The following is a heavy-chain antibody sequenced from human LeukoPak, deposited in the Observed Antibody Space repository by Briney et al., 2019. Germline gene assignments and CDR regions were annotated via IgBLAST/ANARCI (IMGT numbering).Heavy chain of an antibody. Sequence: GGSLRLPCAASGFTFSRYGMHWVRQAPGKGLEWVAVISYDGSNKYYADSVKGRFTISRDSSKNTLYLQMNSLRAEDTAVYYCAKDGRGMGDPEYYYFSMDVWGQGTTVTVSS. CDR1: GFTFSRYG. CDR2: ISYDGSNK. J-gene: IGHJ6*02. D-gene: IGHD2-21*02. CDR3: AKDGRGMGDPEYYYFSMDV. V-gene: IGHV3-30*18.